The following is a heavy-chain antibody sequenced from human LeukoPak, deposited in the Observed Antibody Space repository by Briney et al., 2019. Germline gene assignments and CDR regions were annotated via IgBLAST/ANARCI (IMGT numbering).Heavy chain of an antibody. CDR1: GGSITSNNDY. J-gene: IGHJ4*02. CDR2: IFHTEGA. Sequence: SETLSLTCTVSGGSITSNNDYWAWIRQPPGKGLEWIGSIFHTEGASYNPSLKSRVTISLDTSKNQFSLKLSSVTAADTAVYYCARDRLSRYYYDSSGYYDYWGQGTLVTVSS. V-gene: IGHV4-39*02. CDR3: ARDRLSRYYYDSSGYYDY. D-gene: IGHD3-22*01.